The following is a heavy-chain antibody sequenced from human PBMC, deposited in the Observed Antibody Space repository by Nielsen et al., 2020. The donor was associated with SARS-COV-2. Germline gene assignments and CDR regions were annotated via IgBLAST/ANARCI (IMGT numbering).Heavy chain of an antibody. CDR2: IWYDGSKK. J-gene: IGHJ6*02. CDR1: GYIFSSYG. CDR3: AKDPGGVMDV. V-gene: IGHV3-33*03. D-gene: IGHD6-25*01. Sequence: GESLKISCAASGYIFSSYGMHWVRQTPGKGLEWVAVIWYDGSKKYYADSVKGRFTISRDDSKNTLYLQMNSLRAEDTALYYCAKDPGGVMDVWGQGTTVTVSS.